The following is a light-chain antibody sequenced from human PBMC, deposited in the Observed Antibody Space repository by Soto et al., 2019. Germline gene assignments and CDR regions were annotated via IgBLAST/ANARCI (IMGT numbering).Light chain of an antibody. CDR1: SGHSSYA. CDR3: QTWGTGIRV. J-gene: IGLJ2*01. Sequence: QLVLTQSPSAFASLGASVKLTCTLSSGHSSYAIAWHQQQPEKGPRYLMKLNSDGSHSKGDGIPDRFSGSSSGAERYLTIASLQSEDEADYYCQTWGTGIRVFGGGTKLTVL. CDR2: LNSDGSH. V-gene: IGLV4-69*01.